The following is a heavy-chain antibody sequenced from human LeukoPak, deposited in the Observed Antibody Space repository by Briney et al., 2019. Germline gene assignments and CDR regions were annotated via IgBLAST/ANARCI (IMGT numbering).Heavy chain of an antibody. V-gene: IGHV6-1*01. J-gene: IGHJ3*02. Sequence: SQTLSLTCALSGDSFSSNSAAWNWLRQSPSRGLEWLGRTYYRSKWYNDYAVSVKSRITINPDTSKNQFSLQLNSVTPEDTAVYYCAREALVEDAFDIWGQGTMVTVSS. D-gene: IGHD3-9*01. CDR3: AREALVEDAFDI. CDR2: TYYRSKWYN. CDR1: GDSFSSNSAA.